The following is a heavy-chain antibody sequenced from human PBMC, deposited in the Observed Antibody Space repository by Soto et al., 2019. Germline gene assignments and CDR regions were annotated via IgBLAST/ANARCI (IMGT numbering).Heavy chain of an antibody. CDR1: TGSIGSYY. Sequence: SETLSLTCTVSTGSIGSYYWSWIRQPPGKGLEWIGYIYYSGNTNYNPSLKSRVTISVDTSKNQFSLKMSSVTAADTAVYYCARGRYYDTSGYYLIINYFDYWGQGNLVTVSS. D-gene: IGHD3-22*01. J-gene: IGHJ4*02. V-gene: IGHV4-59*01. CDR2: IYYSGNT. CDR3: ARGRYYDTSGYYLIINYFDY.